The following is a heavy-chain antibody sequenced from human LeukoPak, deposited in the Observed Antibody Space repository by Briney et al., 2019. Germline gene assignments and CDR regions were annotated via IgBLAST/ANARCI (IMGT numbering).Heavy chain of an antibody. Sequence: PGGSLRLSCAASGFTFSSYWMSWVRQAPGKGLEWVANIKQEGSEKYYVDSVKGRFTISRDNAKNSLYLQINSLRVEDTAVYYCARGDSCFYEDSGYNYWGQGTLVTVYS. CDR3: ARGDSCFYEDSGYNY. CDR2: IKQEGSEK. D-gene: IGHD3-22*01. J-gene: IGHJ4*02. V-gene: IGHV3-7*01. CDR1: GFTFSSYW.